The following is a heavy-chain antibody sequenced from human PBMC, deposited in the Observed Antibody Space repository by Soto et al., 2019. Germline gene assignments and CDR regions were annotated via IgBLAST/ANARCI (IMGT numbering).Heavy chain of an antibody. V-gene: IGHV4-59*01. CDR2: IYYSGST. CDR1: GGSISSYY. D-gene: IGHD6-6*01. J-gene: IGHJ3*02. CDR3: ARDKGSEYSSSFDAFDI. Sequence: SETLSLTCTVSGGSISSYYWSWIRQPPGKGLEWIGYIYYSGSTNYNPSLKSRVTISVDTSKNQFSLKLSSVTAADTAVYYCARDKGSEYSSSFDAFDIWGQGTMVTVSS.